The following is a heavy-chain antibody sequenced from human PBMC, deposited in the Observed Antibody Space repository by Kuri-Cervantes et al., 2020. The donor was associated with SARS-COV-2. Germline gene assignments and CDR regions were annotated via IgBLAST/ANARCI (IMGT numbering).Heavy chain of an antibody. J-gene: IGHJ5*02. CDR2: ISSSSSYI. Sequence: GESLKISCAASGFTFSSYSMNWVRQAPGKGLEWVSSISSSSSYIYYADSVKSRFTISRDNAKNSLYLQMNSLRAEDTAVYYCASEDSGSYFRGRGMFDPWGQGTLVTVSS. CDR1: GFTFSSYS. D-gene: IGHD1-26*01. V-gene: IGHV3-21*01. CDR3: ASEDSGSYFRGRGMFDP.